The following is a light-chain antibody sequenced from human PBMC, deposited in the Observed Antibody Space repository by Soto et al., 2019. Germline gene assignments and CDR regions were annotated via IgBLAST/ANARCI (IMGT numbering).Light chain of an antibody. Sequence: EIVMTQSPATLSVSPGERATLSCRASQSVSSNLAWYQQKPGQAPRLLIYGASTRATGIPARFSGSGSGTEFTLTISXLQSEXFAVYYCQQYNNWPPMYTFGQGTKLEIK. J-gene: IGKJ2*01. CDR3: QQYNNWPPMYT. V-gene: IGKV3-15*01. CDR1: QSVSSN. CDR2: GAS.